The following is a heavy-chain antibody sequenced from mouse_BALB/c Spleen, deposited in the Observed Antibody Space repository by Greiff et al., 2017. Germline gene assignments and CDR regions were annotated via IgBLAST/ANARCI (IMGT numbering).Heavy chain of an antibody. D-gene: IGHD1-1*01. CDR2: INPSNGGT. J-gene: IGHJ3*01. V-gene: IGHV1S81*02. CDR1: GYTFTSYY. Sequence: QVQLQQPGAELVKPGASVKLSCKASGYTFTSYYMYWVKQRPGQGLEWIGGINPSNGGTNFNEKFKSKATLTVEKSSSTAYMQLSSLTSEDSAVYYCTRKDYGSNFAYWGQGTLVTVSA. CDR3: TRKDYGSNFAY.